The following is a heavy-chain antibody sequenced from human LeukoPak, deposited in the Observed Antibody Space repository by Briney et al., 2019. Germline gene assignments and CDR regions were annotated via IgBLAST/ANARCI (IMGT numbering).Heavy chain of an antibody. CDR1: GYTFTGYY. D-gene: IGHD2-2*01. V-gene: IGHV1-2*06. CDR2: INPNSGGT. J-gene: IGHJ4*02. CDR3: ARGSCSSTSCYVWPTSTFDY. Sequence: ASVKVSCKASGYTFTGYYMHWVPQAPGQGLEWMGRINPNSGGTNYAQKFQGRVTMTRDTSISTAYMELSRLRSDDTAVYYCARGSCSSTSCYVWPTSTFDYWGQGTLVTVSS.